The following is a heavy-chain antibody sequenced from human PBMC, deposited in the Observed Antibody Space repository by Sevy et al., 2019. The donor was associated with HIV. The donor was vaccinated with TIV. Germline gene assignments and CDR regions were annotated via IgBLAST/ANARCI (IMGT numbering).Heavy chain of an antibody. D-gene: IGHD3-3*02. J-gene: IGHJ4*02. CDR2: INHSGST. V-gene: IGHV4-34*01. CDR3: ARASIALHSAPFDN. CDR1: GGSFSGDY. Sequence: SETLSLTCAVYGGSFSGDYWSWIRQPPGKGLEWIGEINHSGSTNYYPSLKSRVTISVDTSKNHFSLKLSSVTAADTAVYYCARASIALHSAPFDNWGQGTLVTVSS.